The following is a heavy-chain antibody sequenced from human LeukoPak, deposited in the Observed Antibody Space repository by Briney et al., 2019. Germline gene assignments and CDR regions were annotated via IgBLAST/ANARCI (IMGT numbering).Heavy chain of an antibody. CDR2: IRSKLYGGTT. D-gene: IGHD6-13*01. Sequence: GGSLRLSCTASGFSFGDYAMSWVRQAPGKGLEWVGFIRSKLYGGTTQYAASVKGRFTISRDDSKSIAYLQMNSLKTGDTAVYYCTRLISESSSWALDYWGQGSLVTVSS. V-gene: IGHV3-49*04. CDR3: TRLISESSSWALDY. CDR1: GFSFGDYA. J-gene: IGHJ4*02.